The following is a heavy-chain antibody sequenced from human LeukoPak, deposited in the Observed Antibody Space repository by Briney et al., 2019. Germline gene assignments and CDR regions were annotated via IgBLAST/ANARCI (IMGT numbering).Heavy chain of an antibody. Sequence: SETLSLTCTVSGGSISSYYWSWIRQPPGKGLEWIGYIYYSGSTNYNPSLKSRVTISVDTSKNQFSLKLSSVTAADTAVYYRARFVSLSDGSGSYWPFDYWGQGTLVTVSS. CDR3: ARFVSLSDGSGSYWPFDY. D-gene: IGHD3-10*01. V-gene: IGHV4-59*08. CDR1: GGSISSYY. J-gene: IGHJ4*02. CDR2: IYYSGST.